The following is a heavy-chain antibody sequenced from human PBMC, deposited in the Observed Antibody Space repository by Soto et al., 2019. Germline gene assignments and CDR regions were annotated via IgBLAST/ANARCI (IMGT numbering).Heavy chain of an antibody. CDR1: GGSISSGGYY. J-gene: IGHJ5*02. V-gene: IGHV4-31*01. CDR2: IYYRVST. CDR3: ARSVFP. Sequence: QVQLQESGPGLVKPSQTLSLTCTVSGGSISSGGYYWSWIRQNPGKGLEWIGYIYYRVSTYYNPSHNSHVTIPVDKSKNQSALKLSSVTAADTAVYYCARSVFPWGQGTLVTVSS.